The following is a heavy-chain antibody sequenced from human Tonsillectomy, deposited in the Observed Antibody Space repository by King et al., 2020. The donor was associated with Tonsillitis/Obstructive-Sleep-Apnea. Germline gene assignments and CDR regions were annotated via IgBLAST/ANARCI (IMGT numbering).Heavy chain of an antibody. CDR3: ARRTRYCSGGSCPDAFDI. J-gene: IGHJ3*02. D-gene: IGHD2-15*01. V-gene: IGHV5-51*01. CDR2: IYPGDSHT. CDR1: GYTFTNYW. Sequence: DVQLVESGAEVKKPGESLKLSCKGSGYTFTNYWIGWVRQMPGKGLEYMGIIYPGDSHTRYSPSFQGQVTISADRIISTAYLQRSSLKPSDTAMYYCARRTRYCSGGSCPDAFDIWGQGTMVTVSS.